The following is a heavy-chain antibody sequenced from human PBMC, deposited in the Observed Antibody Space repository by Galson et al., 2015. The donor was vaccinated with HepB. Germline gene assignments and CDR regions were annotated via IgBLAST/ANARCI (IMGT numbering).Heavy chain of an antibody. J-gene: IGHJ6*02. Sequence: SLRLSCAASGFTFSSYAMSWVRQAPGKGLEWVSALSGSGGSTYYADSVKGRFTISRDNSKNTLYLQMNSLRAEDTAVYYCAKDGGYSSGWYDYYYYYGMDFWGQGTTVTVSS. CDR3: AKDGGYSSGWYDYYYYYGMDF. D-gene: IGHD6-19*01. CDR2: LSGSGGST. V-gene: IGHV3-23*01. CDR1: GFTFSSYA.